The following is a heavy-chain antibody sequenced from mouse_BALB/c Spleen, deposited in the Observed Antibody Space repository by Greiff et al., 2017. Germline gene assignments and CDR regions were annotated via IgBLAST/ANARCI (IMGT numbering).Heavy chain of an antibody. J-gene: IGHJ4*01. V-gene: IGHV1S135*01. CDR1: GYSFTDYN. CDR3: ARGGRGGGYAMDY. CDR2: IDPYNGGT. Sequence: VQLKESGPELVKPGASVKVSCKASGYSFTDYNMYWVKQSHGKSLEWIGYIDPYNGGTSYNQKFKGKATLTFGKSSSTAFMHSNSLTSEDSAFYYCARGGRGGGYAMDYWGQGTSVTVSS. D-gene: IGHD3-3*01.